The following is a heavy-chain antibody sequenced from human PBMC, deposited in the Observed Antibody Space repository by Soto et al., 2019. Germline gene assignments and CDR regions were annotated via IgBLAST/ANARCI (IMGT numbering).Heavy chain of an antibody. CDR2: IYYSGST. J-gene: IGHJ6*02. V-gene: IGHV4-59*08. CDR1: GGNIRDLC. D-gene: IGHD3-10*01. Sequence: TVVGGNIRDLCGRWILKPKGKGLEWIGYIYYSGSTNYNPSLKSRVTISVDTSKNQFSLKLSSVTAADTAVYYCARSLAARGVRKPPPLGYYYYGMDVWGQGTTVTV. CDR3: ARSLAARGVRKPPPLGYYYYGMDV.